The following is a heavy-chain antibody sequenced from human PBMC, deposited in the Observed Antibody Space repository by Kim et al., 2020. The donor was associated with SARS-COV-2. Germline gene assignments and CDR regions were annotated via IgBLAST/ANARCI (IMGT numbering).Heavy chain of an antibody. J-gene: IGHJ6*03. D-gene: IGHD2-15*01. CDR3: TKGNPGLLHCYMDV. Sequence: ADSVKGRFIIARDNSKNTFFLQMNSLRVEDTAIYYCTKGNPGLLHCYMDVWGKGTTVTVSS. V-gene: IGHV3-23*01.